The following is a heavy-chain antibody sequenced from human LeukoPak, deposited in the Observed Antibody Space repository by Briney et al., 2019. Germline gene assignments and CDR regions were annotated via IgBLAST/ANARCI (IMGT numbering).Heavy chain of an antibody. CDR3: ARGTAGYSYGSLFDY. V-gene: IGHV4-61*02. J-gene: IGHJ4*02. CDR1: GGSISSGSYY. CDR2: IYTSGST. D-gene: IGHD5-18*01. Sequence: PSQTLSLTCTVSGGSISSGSYYWSWIRQPAGKGLEWIGRIYTSGSTNYNPSLKSRVTISVDTSKNQFSLKLSSVTAADTAVYYCARGTAGYSYGSLFDYWGQGTLVTVSS.